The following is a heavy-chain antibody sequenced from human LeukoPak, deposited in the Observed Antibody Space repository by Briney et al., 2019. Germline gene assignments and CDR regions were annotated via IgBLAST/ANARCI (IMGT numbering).Heavy chain of an antibody. CDR1: GDSISTYY. V-gene: IGHV4-4*07. CDR3: ARDFYASGFYFWFDP. J-gene: IGHJ5*02. D-gene: IGHD2/OR15-2a*01. Sequence: SETLSLTCTVSGDSISTYYWSWIRQPPGKGLEWIGRISPSGTIHYNPSLGSRVTMSVDTSKNYFSLRLSSVIAADTAVYYCARDFYASGFYFWFDPWGQGILVTVSS. CDR2: ISPSGTI.